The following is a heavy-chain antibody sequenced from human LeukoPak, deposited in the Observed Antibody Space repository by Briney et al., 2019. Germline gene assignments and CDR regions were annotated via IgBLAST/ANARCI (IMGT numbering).Heavy chain of an antibody. J-gene: IGHJ4*02. Sequence: SETLSLTCTVSGASISSSNFYWDWIRQSPGKGLEWIGNIYYGETTSYNPSFKSRVTISVDTSKNQFSLKVNSVTAADTAMYFCVRHYVLHIVGPSYWGQGILVTVSS. CDR2: IYYGETT. D-gene: IGHD1-26*01. CDR1: GASISSSNFY. CDR3: VRHYVLHIVGPSY. V-gene: IGHV4-39*01.